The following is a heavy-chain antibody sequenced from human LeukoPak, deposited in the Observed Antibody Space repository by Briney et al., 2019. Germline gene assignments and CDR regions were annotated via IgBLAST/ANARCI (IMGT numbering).Heavy chain of an antibody. CDR2: IYYSGST. CDR3: ARQMRGYYYDSSGHFDY. J-gene: IGHJ4*02. Sequence: PSETLSLTCTVSGGSISSSSYYWGWIRQPPGKGLEWIGSIYYSGSTYYNPSLKSRVTISVDTSKNQFSLKLSSVTVADTAVYYCARQMRGYYYDSSGHFDYWGQGTLVTVSS. V-gene: IGHV4-39*01. D-gene: IGHD3-22*01. CDR1: GGSISSSSYY.